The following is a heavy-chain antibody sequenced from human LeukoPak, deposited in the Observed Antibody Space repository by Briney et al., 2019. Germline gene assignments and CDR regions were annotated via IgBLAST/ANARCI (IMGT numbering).Heavy chain of an antibody. Sequence: GGSLRLSCAASGFTFSSYWMSWVRQAPGKGLEWVANIKQDGSEKYYVDSVKGRFTISRDNAKNSLYLQMNSLRAEDTAVYYCARDSDTVTIDVFDYWGQGTLVTVSS. CDR3: ARDSDTVTIDVFDY. CDR2: IKQDGSEK. V-gene: IGHV3-7*03. J-gene: IGHJ4*02. CDR1: GFTFSSYW. D-gene: IGHD4-11*01.